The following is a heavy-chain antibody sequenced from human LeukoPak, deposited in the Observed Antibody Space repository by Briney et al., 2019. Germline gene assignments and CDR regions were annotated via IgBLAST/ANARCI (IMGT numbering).Heavy chain of an antibody. V-gene: IGHV4-61*02. CDR3: ARLTAWTTTNFDF. Sequence: SETLSLTCTVSGGSFSSGDYSWNWIRQPAGQGLEWIGRLFSSGTTNYNPSLKSRVTISGDTSNNQFSLKLTSVTAADTAVYYCARLTAWTTTNFDFWGQGTLVTVSS. J-gene: IGHJ4*02. CDR2: LFSSGTT. D-gene: IGHD1-26*01. CDR1: GGSFSSGDYS.